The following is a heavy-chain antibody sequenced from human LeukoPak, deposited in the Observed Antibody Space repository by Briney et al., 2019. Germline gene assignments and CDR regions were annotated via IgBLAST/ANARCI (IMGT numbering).Heavy chain of an antibody. J-gene: IGHJ6*02. D-gene: IGHD2/OR15-2a*01. CDR3: ARVRYYEDV. V-gene: IGHV3-7*01. CDR2: IKQDGSEK. Sequence: PGGSLRLSCAASGFTFSSYAMSWVRQASGKGLEWVANIKQDGSEKYYVDSVRGRFTISRDNAKNSLFLQMNTLRAEDTAVYYCARVRYYEDVWGQGTTVTVSS. CDR1: GFTFSSYA.